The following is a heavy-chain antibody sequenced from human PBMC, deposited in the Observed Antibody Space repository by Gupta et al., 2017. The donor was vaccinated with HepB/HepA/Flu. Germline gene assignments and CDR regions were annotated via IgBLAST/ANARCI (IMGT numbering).Heavy chain of an antibody. CDR1: GFTFTSYA. D-gene: IGHD2-2*01. CDR2: ISYDGSNK. CDR3: ARDGPGSPSLDPAMCMDV. V-gene: IGHV3-30-3*01. J-gene: IGHJ6*02. Sequence: QVQLVESGGGVVQPGRSLRLSCAASGFTFTSYALHCVRPAPGKGLEWVAVISYDGSNKYYADSVKGRFTISRDNSKNTLYLQMNSLRAEDTAVYYCARDGPGSPSLDPAMCMDVWGQGTTVTVSS.